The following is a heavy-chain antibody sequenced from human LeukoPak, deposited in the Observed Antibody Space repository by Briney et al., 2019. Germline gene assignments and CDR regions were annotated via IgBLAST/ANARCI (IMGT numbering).Heavy chain of an antibody. CDR2: ISYDGTNK. J-gene: IGHJ4*02. V-gene: IGHV3-30*04. D-gene: IGHD5-12*01. CDR1: GFTFSSYA. Sequence: GGSLRLSCAASGFTFSSYAMHWVRQAPGKGLEWVALISYDGTNKYYADSVKGRFTISRDNAKNSLYLQMNSLRPEDTALYYCATNGGGDSGYGNFDYWGQGTLVTVSS. CDR3: ATNGGGDSGYGNFDY.